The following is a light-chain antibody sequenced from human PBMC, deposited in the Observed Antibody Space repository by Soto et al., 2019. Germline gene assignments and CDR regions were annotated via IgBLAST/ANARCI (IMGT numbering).Light chain of an antibody. J-gene: IGLJ2*01. Sequence: QPVLAQPPSASGTPGQRVTISCSGSSSNLGSNTVSWYQQFPGTAPKLLIYTNNQRPSGVPARFSGSKSGTSASLAISGLQSEDEASYYCAAWDDSLNGVVFGGGTKVTVL. CDR2: TNN. CDR1: SSNLGSNT. CDR3: AAWDDSLNGVV. V-gene: IGLV1-44*01.